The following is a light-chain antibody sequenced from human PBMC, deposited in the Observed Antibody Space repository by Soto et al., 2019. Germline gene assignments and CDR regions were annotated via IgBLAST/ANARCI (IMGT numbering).Light chain of an antibody. Sequence: DIQMTQSPSTLSASVGDRVTITCRASQNFGSWLAWYQQKSGKAPNLLIYQATSLESGVPSRFSGSGSGTEFTLTISSLQPDDFATYYCQHYGSGPTWTFGQGTKVEVK. CDR2: QAT. V-gene: IGKV1-5*03. CDR3: QHYGSGPTWT. CDR1: QNFGSW. J-gene: IGKJ1*01.